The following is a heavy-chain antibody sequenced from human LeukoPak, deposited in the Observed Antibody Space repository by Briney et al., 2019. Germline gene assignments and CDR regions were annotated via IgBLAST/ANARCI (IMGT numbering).Heavy chain of an antibody. CDR2: INHSGST. V-gene: IGHV4-34*01. Sequence: PSETLSLSCAVYGGSFGGYYWSWIRQPSGKGLEWIGEINHSGSTNYNPSLKSRVTISVDTSKNQFSLKLSPVTAADTAVYYCARVDGDYVDSGRRKIDYWGQGTLVTVSS. CDR1: GGSFGGYY. CDR3: ARVDGDYVDSGRRKIDY. D-gene: IGHD4-17*01. J-gene: IGHJ4*02.